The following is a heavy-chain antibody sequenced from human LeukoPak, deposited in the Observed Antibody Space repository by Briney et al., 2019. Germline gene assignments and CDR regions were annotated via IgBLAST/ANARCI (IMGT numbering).Heavy chain of an antibody. J-gene: IGHJ5*02. CDR1: GGSVSGYY. D-gene: IGHD3-22*01. CDR2: IHYSGIT. Sequence: SETLCLTCTVSGGSVSGYYWGWMRQSPGRGLEWIGQIHYSGITNYNPSLRGRILISVDTSKSQFSLRLSSVTAADTAVYYCARYVSSGRVSWGQRSLVTVSS. V-gene: IGHV4-59*02. CDR3: ARYVSSGRVS.